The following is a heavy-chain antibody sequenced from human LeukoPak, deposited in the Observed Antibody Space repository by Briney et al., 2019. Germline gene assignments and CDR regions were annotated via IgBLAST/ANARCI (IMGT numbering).Heavy chain of an antibody. D-gene: IGHD3-10*01. CDR3: ARSESLLWFGELLPNNWFDP. J-gene: IGHJ5*02. CDR1: GFTFSSYS. V-gene: IGHV3-21*01. CDR2: ISSSSSYI. Sequence: GGSLRLSCAASGFTFSSYSMNWVRQAPGKGLEWVSSISSSSSYIYYADSVRGRFTISRDNAKNSLYLQMNSLRAEDTAVYYCARSESLLWFGELLPNNWFDPWGQGTLVTVSS.